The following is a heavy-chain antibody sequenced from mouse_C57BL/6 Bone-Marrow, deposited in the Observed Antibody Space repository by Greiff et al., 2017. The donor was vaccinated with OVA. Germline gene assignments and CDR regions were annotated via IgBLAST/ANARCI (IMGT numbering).Heavy chain of an antibody. V-gene: IGHV5-4*03. J-gene: IGHJ2*01. CDR3: AVLRYPYYFDY. Sequence: EVKLMESGGGLVKPGGSLKLSCAASGFTFSSYAMSWVRQTPEKRLEWVATISDGGSYTYYPDNVKGRFTISRDNAKNNLYLQMSHLKSEDTAMYYCAVLRYPYYFDYWGQGTTLTVSS. D-gene: IGHD1-1*01. CDR2: ISDGGSYT. CDR1: GFTFSSYA.